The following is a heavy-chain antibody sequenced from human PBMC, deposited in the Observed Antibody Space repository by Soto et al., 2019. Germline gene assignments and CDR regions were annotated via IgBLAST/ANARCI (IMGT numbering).Heavy chain of an antibody. D-gene: IGHD4-17*01. CDR3: ARDLAKRDYGDYDY. Sequence: ASVKVSCKASGYTFTSYGISWVRQAPGQGLEWTGWISAYNGNTNYAQKLQGRVTMTTDTSTSTAYMELRSLRSDDTAVYYCARDLAKRDYGDYDYWGQGTLVTVSS. J-gene: IGHJ4*02. CDR2: ISAYNGNT. CDR1: GYTFTSYG. V-gene: IGHV1-18*04.